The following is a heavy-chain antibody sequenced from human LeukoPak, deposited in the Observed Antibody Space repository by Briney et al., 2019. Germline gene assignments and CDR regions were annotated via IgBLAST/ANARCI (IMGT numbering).Heavy chain of an antibody. J-gene: IGHJ4*02. CDR2: ISGSGGQK. D-gene: IGHD3-16*01. Sequence: GGSLRLSCAASGLTFSNYALSWVRQAPGKGLEWVSLISGSGGQKDYADSVKGRFTISRDNSRNTLNLQMNSLKAEDTAVYYCAKHVWTSVWFYYWGQGTLVTVSS. V-gene: IGHV3-23*01. CDR3: AKHVWTSVWFYY. CDR1: GLTFSNYA.